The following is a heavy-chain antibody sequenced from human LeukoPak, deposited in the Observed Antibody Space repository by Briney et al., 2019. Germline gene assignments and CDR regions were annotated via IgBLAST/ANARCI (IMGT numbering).Heavy chain of an antibody. CDR3: ARDQGRTYYGSGSSPFDY. J-gene: IGHJ4*02. CDR2: IIPIFGTA. Sequence: SVKVSCKASGGTFSSYAISWVRQAPGQGLEWMGGIIPIFGTANYAQKFQGRVTITADESTSTAYMELSSLRSEDTAVYYCARDQGRTYYGSGSSPFDYWGQGALVTVSS. D-gene: IGHD3-10*01. CDR1: GGTFSSYA. V-gene: IGHV1-69*13.